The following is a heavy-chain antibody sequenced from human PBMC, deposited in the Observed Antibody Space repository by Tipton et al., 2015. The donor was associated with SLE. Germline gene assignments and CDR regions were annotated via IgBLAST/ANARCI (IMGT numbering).Heavy chain of an antibody. Sequence: TLSLTCTVSGGSVSSGSYYWNWIRQPPGKGLEWIGYIYYSGSTNYNPSLKSRVTISVDTSKNQFSLKLTSVTAADTAFYYCAREGATETGIGAFDIWGQGTMVTVSS. CDR2: IYYSGST. CDR3: AREGATETGIGAFDI. D-gene: IGHD1-14*01. J-gene: IGHJ3*02. CDR1: GGSVSSGSYY. V-gene: IGHV4-61*01.